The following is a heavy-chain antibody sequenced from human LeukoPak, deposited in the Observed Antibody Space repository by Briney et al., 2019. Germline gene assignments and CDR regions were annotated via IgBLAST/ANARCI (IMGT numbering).Heavy chain of an antibody. Sequence: PSETLSLTCAGYGFSFSGYYWSWIRHAPGKGLEWMVEINRSGSTNYNPSLKSRVTISVDTSKNQLSLKRSSVTAADTAVYYCARGGALDYWGQGTLVTVSS. CDR2: INRSGST. CDR1: GFSFSGYY. V-gene: IGHV4-34*01. CDR3: ARGGALDY. D-gene: IGHD4-17*01. J-gene: IGHJ4*02.